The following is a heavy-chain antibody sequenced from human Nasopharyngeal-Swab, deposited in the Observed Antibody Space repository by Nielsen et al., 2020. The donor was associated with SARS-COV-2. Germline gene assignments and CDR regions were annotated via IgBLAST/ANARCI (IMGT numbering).Heavy chain of an antibody. CDR2: ISYDGSNK. D-gene: IGHD2-15*01. V-gene: IGHV3-30-3*01. J-gene: IGHJ4*02. CDR3: ATPGTRCSGDTCSMWVFDY. CDR1: GFTFSSYA. Sequence: GESLKISCAASGFTFSSYAMHWVRQAPGKGLEWVAVISYDGSNKYYADSVKGRFTISRDDSKNTLYLQMNSLKAEDTAVYYCATPGTRCSGDTCSMWVFDYWGQGTLVTVSS.